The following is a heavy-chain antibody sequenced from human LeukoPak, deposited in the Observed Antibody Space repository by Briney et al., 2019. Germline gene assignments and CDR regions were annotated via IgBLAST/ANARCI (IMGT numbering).Heavy chain of an antibody. CDR1: GFTFDDYG. J-gene: IGHJ6*03. CDR2: INWNGGST. D-gene: IGHD3-9*01. V-gene: IGHV3-20*04. Sequence: PGGSLRLSCAASGFTFDDYGMSWVRQAPGKGLEWVSGINWNGGSTGYADSVKGRFTISRDNAKNSLYLQMNSLRAEDTALYYCARGFGYDILTGYPTYYYYMDVWGKGTTVTVSS. CDR3: ARGFGYDILTGYPTYYYYMDV.